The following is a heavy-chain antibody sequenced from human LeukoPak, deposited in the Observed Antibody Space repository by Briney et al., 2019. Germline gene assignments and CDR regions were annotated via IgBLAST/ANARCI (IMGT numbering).Heavy chain of an antibody. CDR1: GFRFNHYN. CDR2: ISSSSTTI. J-gene: IGHJ4*02. CDR3: AREFYYDNSNYGIDY. D-gene: IGHD3-22*01. V-gene: IGHV3-48*02. Sequence: GGSLRLSCAASGFRFNHYNMNWVRQAPGKGPEWLSYISSSSTTIYYADSVKGRVTISRDNAKSSLYLQMNSLRDEDTAVYYCAREFYYDNSNYGIDYWGQGTLVTVSS.